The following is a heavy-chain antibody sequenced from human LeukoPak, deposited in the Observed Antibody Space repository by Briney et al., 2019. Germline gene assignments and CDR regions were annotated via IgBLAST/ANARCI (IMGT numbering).Heavy chain of an antibody. CDR3: AKDDDGHHHGVDH. CDR1: GFTVSSYA. CDR2: IGYSAGDT. D-gene: IGHD4-17*01. J-gene: IGHJ4*02. V-gene: IGHV3-23*01. Sequence: PGGSLRLSCAASGFTVSSYAMTWVRQAPGKGLEWVSAIGYSAGDTYYADSVKGRFTISGDNSMNTLYLQMSSLRADDTALYYCAKDDDGHHHGVDHWGQGNLVTVSS.